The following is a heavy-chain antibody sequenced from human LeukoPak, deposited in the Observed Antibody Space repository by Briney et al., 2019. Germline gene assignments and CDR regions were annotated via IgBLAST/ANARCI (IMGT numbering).Heavy chain of an antibody. V-gene: IGHV1-2*02. Sequence: ASVKVSCKSSGYTFTDYYLHWVRQAPGQGLEWMGWVNPNSGDTKYAQKFQGRVTMTRDPSTSTAYMELRSLRSDDTAVYYCARVYYDSSGYYSALYWGQGTLVTVSS. CDR2: VNPNSGDT. CDR3: ARVYYDSSGYYSALY. D-gene: IGHD3-22*01. CDR1: GYTFTDYY. J-gene: IGHJ4*02.